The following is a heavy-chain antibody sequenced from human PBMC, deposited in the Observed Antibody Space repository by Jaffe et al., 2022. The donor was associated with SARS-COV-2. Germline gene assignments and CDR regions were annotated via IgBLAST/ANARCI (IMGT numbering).Heavy chain of an antibody. D-gene: IGHD3-16*01. CDR3: ARMFKEGEAPKQEIWTPPSRQSPSRAYYGMDV. J-gene: IGHJ6*02. CDR1: GGSISSSSYY. Sequence: QLQLQESGPGLVKPSETLSLTCTVSGGSISSSSYYWGWIRQPPGKGLEWIGSIYYSGSTYYNPSLKSRVTISVDTSKNQFSLKLSSVTAADTAVYYCARMFKEGEAPKQEIWTPPSRQSPSRAYYGMDVWGQGTTVTVSS. CDR2: IYYSGST. V-gene: IGHV4-39*01.